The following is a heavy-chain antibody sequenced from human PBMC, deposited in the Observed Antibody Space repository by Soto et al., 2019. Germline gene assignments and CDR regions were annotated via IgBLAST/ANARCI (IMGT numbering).Heavy chain of an antibody. J-gene: IGHJ4*02. CDR2: IYYGGST. CDR3: ARLATGSTGAFDY. Sequence: QVQLQESGPGLVKPSETLSLTCAVSGGSIFTSYWSWIRQPPGKGLEWIGYIYYGGSTNYSPSLKSPVIISLATSRNQFSLKLNSVTAADTAIYYCARLATGSTGAFDYWGQGTLVTVSS. V-gene: IGHV4-59*08. D-gene: IGHD1-1*01. CDR1: GGSIFTSY.